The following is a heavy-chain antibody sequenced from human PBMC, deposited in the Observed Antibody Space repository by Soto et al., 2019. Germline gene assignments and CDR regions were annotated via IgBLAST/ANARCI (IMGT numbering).Heavy chain of an antibody. J-gene: IGHJ5*02. CDR2: TYYRSKWYN. CDR3: AREPSGRPSSSWYRIKARYLTHNWFDP. CDR1: GDSVSSNSAA. V-gene: IGHV6-1*01. D-gene: IGHD6-13*01. Sequence: SQTLSLTCAISGDSVSSNSAAWNWIRQSPSRGLEWLGRTYYRSKWYNDYAVSVKSRITINPDTSKNQFSLQLNSVTPEDTAVYYCAREPSGRPSSSWYRIKARYLTHNWFDPWGQGTLVTVSS.